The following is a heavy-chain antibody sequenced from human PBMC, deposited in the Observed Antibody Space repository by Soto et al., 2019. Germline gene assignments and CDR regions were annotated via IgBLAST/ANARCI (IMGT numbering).Heavy chain of an antibody. J-gene: IGHJ4*02. V-gene: IGHV1-2*02. CDR1: GYTFTGYY. CDR2: INLNSGGT. D-gene: IGHD5-12*01. Sequence: QVQLVQSGAEVKNPGASVKVSCKASGYTFTGYYMHWVRQAPGQGLVWMGWINLNSGGTNYAKKFQGRVTMTRDTSISTAYMELSRLRSDDTAVYYCARDPPYGGYSPSDWGQGTLVTFSS. CDR3: ARDPPYGGYSPSD.